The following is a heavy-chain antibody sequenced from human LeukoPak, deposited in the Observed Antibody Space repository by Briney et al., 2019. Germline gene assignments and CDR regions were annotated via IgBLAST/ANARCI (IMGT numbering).Heavy chain of an antibody. CDR2: IKRDGSDN. V-gene: IGHV3-7*03. J-gene: IGHJ5*02. Sequence: GGSLSLSCAASGFTFSNYWMSWVRQAPGKGLEWVANIKRDGSDNYYVGSVEGRFTISRDNAKNSLYLQMNSLRAEDTAVYYCAKYPTVTTLNWFDPWGQGTLVTVSS. CDR3: AKYPTVTTLNWFDP. D-gene: IGHD4-17*01. CDR1: GFTFSNYW.